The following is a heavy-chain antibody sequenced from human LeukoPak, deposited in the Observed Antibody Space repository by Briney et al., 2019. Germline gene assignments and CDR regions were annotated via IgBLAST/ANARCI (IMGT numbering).Heavy chain of an antibody. D-gene: IGHD3-3*01. CDR2: IYYSGST. V-gene: IGHV4-39*07. Sequence: SETLSLTCTVSGGSISSSSYYWGWIRQPPGKGLEWIGSIYYSGSTYYNPSLKSRVTISVDTSKNQFSLKLSSVTAADTAVYYCAREFHDFWSGTRYYYMDVWGKGTTVTVSS. J-gene: IGHJ6*03. CDR3: AREFHDFWSGTRYYYMDV. CDR1: GGSISSSSYY.